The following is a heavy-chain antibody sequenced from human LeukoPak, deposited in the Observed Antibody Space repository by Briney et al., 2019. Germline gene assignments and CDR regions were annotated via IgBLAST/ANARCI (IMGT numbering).Heavy chain of an antibody. Sequence: ASVKVSCKASGYTFTSYAMNWVRQAPGQGLEWMGIINPSGGSTSYAQKFQGRVTMTRDMSTSTVYMELSSLRSEDTAVYYCARCGGDCYGWFDPWGQGTLVTVSS. CDR3: ARCGGDCYGWFDP. V-gene: IGHV1-46*01. CDR2: INPSGGST. D-gene: IGHD2-21*02. J-gene: IGHJ5*02. CDR1: GYTFTSYA.